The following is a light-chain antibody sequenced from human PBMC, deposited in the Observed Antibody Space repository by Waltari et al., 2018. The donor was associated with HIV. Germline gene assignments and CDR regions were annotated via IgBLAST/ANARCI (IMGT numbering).Light chain of an antibody. V-gene: IGLV2-8*01. CDR3: QSYDSTLSGV. CDR1: SSDVGGYNY. CDR2: EVS. Sequence: QSALTQPPSASGSPGQSVTISCTGTSSDVGGYNYVSWYQQHPGKAPKVMIYEVSKRPSGVPDRFSGSKSGTSAALTITGLQAEDEADYYCQSYDSTLSGVFGGGTKLTVL. J-gene: IGLJ3*02.